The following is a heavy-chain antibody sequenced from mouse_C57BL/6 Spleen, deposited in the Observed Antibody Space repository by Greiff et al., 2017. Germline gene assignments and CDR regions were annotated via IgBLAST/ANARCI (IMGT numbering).Heavy chain of an antibody. J-gene: IGHJ3*01. V-gene: IGHV14-2*01. D-gene: IGHD1-1*01. CDR3: ALYGSSYAWFAY. Sequence: EVKLEESGAELVKPGASVKLSCTASGFNITDYYMHWVKQRTEQGLEWIGRIDPEDGETKYAPKFQGKATITADTSSNTAYLQLSSLTSEDAAVYYCALYGSSYAWFAYWGQGTLVTVSA. CDR1: GFNITDYY. CDR2: IDPEDGET.